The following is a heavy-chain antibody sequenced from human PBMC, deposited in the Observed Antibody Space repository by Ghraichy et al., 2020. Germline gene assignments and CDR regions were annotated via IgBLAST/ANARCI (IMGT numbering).Heavy chain of an antibody. CDR2: IKQDGSEK. D-gene: IGHD3-16*02. V-gene: IGHV3-7*01. Sequence: GGSLRLSCVASGFTFNIYWLSWVRQAPGRGLEWVANIKQDGSEKNYVDSVKGRFTISRDKTKSSLYLQMNSLTAEDTAVYYCARDSLYAYVWGSYRTDFDFWGQGSLVTVS. J-gene: IGHJ4*02. CDR1: GFTFNIYW. CDR3: ARDSLYAYVWGSYRTDFDF.